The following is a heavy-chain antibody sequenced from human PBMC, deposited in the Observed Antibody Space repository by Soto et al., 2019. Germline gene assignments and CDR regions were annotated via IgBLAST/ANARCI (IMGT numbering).Heavy chain of an antibody. CDR3: ARGPTHYSGSGTRGLAY. Sequence: QVQLVQSGAEVKKPGASVKVSCKASGYTFTSYGISWVRQAPGQGLEWMRWISVYNGNTNYAQKLQGRVTMTTDTSTSTAYREVRSLRSDDTAVYYCARGPTHYSGSGTRGLAYWGQGTLVTVSS. J-gene: IGHJ4*02. D-gene: IGHD3-10*01. CDR1: GYTFTSYG. V-gene: IGHV1-18*01. CDR2: ISVYNGNT.